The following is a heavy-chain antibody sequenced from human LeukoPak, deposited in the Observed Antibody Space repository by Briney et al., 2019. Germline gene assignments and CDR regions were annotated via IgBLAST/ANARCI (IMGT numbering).Heavy chain of an antibody. V-gene: IGHV3-48*03. CDR2: ISSSGSTI. D-gene: IGHD5-24*01. Sequence: PGGSLRLSCAASGFTFSSYEMNWVRQAPGKGLEWVSYISSSGSTIYYADSVKGRFTISRDNAKNSLYLQMNSLRAEDTAVYYCARDQDGGEMARFDYWGQGTLVTVSS. CDR3: ARDQDGGEMARFDY. CDR1: GFTFSSYE. J-gene: IGHJ4*02.